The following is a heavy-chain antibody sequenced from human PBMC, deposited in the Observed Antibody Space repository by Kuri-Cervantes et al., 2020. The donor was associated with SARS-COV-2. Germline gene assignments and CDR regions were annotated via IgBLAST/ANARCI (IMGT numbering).Heavy chain of an antibody. V-gene: IGHV4-61*02. J-gene: IGHJ4*02. CDR2: IYTSGST. CDR3: ASNPNYDLWSGYFDY. CDR1: GGSISSGSYY. D-gene: IGHD3-3*01. Sequence: LRLSCTVSGGSISSGSYYWSWIRQPAGKGLEWIGRIYTSGSTNYNPSLKSRVTISVDTSKNQFSLKLSSVTAADTAVYYCASNPNYDLWSGYFDYWGQGTLVTVSS.